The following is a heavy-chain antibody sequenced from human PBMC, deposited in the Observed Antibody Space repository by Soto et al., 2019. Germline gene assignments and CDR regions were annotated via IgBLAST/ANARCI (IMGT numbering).Heavy chain of an antibody. J-gene: IGHJ2*01. D-gene: IGHD5-12*01. CDR2: ISAYNGNT. CDR1: GYTFTSYG. V-gene: IGHV1-18*01. Sequence: QVQLVQSGAEVKKPGASVKVSCKASGYTFTSYGISWVRQAPGQGREWMGWISAYNGNTKYAQKLQGRVTMTTDTSTSTAYMELRSLRSADTAVYYCARDPRGYSGYDRSFDLWVRGTLVTVST. CDR3: ARDPRGYSGYDRSFDL.